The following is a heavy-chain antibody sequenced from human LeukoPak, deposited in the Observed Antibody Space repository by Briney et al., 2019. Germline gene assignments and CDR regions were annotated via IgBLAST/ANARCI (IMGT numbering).Heavy chain of an antibody. Sequence: SETLSLTCTVSGGSISSYYWSWIRQPPGKGLEWIGYIYYSGSTNYNPSLKSRVTISVDKSKNQFSLKLSSVTAADTAVYYCARSSEDHSSGWYPFDYWGQGTLVTVSS. CDR1: GGSISSYY. CDR3: ARSSEDHSSGWYPFDY. J-gene: IGHJ4*02. V-gene: IGHV4-59*12. CDR2: IYYSGST. D-gene: IGHD6-19*01.